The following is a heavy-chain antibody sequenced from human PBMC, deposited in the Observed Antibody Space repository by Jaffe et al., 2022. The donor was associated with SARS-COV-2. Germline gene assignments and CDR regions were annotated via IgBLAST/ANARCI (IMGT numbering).Heavy chain of an antibody. CDR1: GYSISSGYS. CDR3: ARWPDY. CDR2: IYHSGIT. V-gene: IGHV4-38-2*02. J-gene: IGHJ4*02. Sequence: QVQLQESGPGLVKPSETLSLTCTVSGYSISSGYSWGWIRQSPEKGLEWIANIYHSGITSYNPSLKSRVTISVDTSKNQFSLKLSSVTAADTAVYYCARWPDYWGQGSLVTVSS.